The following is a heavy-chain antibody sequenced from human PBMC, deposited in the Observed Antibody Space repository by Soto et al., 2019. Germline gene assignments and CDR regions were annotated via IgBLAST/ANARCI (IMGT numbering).Heavy chain of an antibody. Sequence: GGSLRLSCAASGFTFSSYAMSWVRQAPGKGLEWVSAISGSGGSTYYADSVKGRFTISRDNSKNTLYLQMNSLRAEDTAVYYCAPGDVAYNWFAPWGQGTLVTVSS. CDR2: ISGSGGST. V-gene: IGHV3-23*01. CDR1: GFTFSSYA. D-gene: IGHD7-27*01. CDR3: APGDVAYNWFAP. J-gene: IGHJ5*02.